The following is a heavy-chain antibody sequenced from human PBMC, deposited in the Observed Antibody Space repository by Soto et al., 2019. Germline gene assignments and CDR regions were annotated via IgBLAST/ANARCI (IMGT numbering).Heavy chain of an antibody. V-gene: IGHV2-5*01. Sequence: VNRTESGTLTGTISGFSLTNTRVGVGWIRQPPGKALECIALIYWNDDKRYIPSLKSRLTIIKDTSKNQVVLKLTNMDPVDTATYYCAHGQYDSSGPWLDPWGQGAPVTVSS. CDR3: AHGQYDSSGPWLDP. CDR1: GFSLTNTRVG. J-gene: IGHJ5*02. CDR2: IYWNDDK. D-gene: IGHD3-22*01.